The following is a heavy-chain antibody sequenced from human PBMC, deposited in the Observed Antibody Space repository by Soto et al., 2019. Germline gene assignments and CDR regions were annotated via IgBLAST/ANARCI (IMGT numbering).Heavy chain of an antibody. Sequence: GGSLRLSCAASGFTFSSYGMHWVRQAPGKGLEWVAVISYDGSNKYYADSVKGRFTISRDNSKNTLYLQMNSLRAEDTAVYYCAKDGTRWYYYDSCGLYHPCPELDYWGQGTLVTVSS. D-gene: IGHD3-22*01. CDR3: AKDGTRWYYYDSCGLYHPCPELDY. V-gene: IGHV3-30*18. CDR2: ISYDGSNK. CDR1: GFTFSSYG. J-gene: IGHJ4*02.